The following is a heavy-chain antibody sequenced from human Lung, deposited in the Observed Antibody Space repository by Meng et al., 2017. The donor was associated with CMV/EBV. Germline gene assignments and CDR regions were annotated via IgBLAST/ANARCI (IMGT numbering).Heavy chain of an antibody. D-gene: IGHD2-2*01. J-gene: IGHJ6*02. CDR3: AREYCSATSCYLVASGGMDV. Sequence: LXCAVSGGFISSSSWWSWVRQPPGKGLEWIGEIHHSGRTKYNPSLKSRVIISVDKSKNQFTLNLSSVTAADTAVYFCAREYCSATSCYLVASGGMDVWGPGNXVNVAS. V-gene: IGHV4-4*01. CDR2: IHHSGRT. CDR1: GGFISSSSW.